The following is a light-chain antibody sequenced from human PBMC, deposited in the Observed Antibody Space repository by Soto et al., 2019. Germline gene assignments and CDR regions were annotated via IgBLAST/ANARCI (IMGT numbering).Light chain of an antibody. V-gene: IGKV1-6*01. CDR1: QDIRNE. J-gene: IGKJ1*01. Sequence: AIQMTQSPPSLSASVGDIVILTCRASQDIRNELGWYPQKPGKAPKLLIHATSNLQGGVPFRFRGSESGTDFTLSIISLQPEDFAPYYCLQDHSYPRTVGQGTSVEIK. CDR2: ATS. CDR3: LQDHSYPRT.